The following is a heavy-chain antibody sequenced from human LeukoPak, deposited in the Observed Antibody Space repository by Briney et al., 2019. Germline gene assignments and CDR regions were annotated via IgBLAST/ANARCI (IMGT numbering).Heavy chain of an antibody. CDR2: IKPHSGDT. V-gene: IGHV1-2*04. D-gene: IGHD2-2*02. CDR1: GYTFTRFY. J-gene: IGHJ4*02. CDR3: ARETGACTSTTCYRYFDY. Sequence: ASVKVSCKASGYTFTRFYIHWVRQAPGQGLEWMGWIKPHSGDTKYAQRFQDWVTMTRDTSLSTAYMEVSRLRSDDTAVYYCARETGACTSTTCYRYFDYWGQGTLVTVSS.